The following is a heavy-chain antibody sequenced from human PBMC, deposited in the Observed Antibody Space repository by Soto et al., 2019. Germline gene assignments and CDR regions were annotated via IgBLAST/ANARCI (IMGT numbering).Heavy chain of an antibody. V-gene: IGHV4-31*11. Sequence: LSLTCDVSDESVTSPGNYWNWIRQRPDTGLEWIGYISSGGSPFYNPSLKSRVSISLDTSKNVISLTLRSVTAADTAVYYCTLNHCAGGGCYDRDYWGRGTRVTVSS. CDR1: DESVTSPGNY. CDR2: ISSGGSP. CDR3: TLNHCAGGGCYDRDY. D-gene: IGHD2-15*01. J-gene: IGHJ1*01.